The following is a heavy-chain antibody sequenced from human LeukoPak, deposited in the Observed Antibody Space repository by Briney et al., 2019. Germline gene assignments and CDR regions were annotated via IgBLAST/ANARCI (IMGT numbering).Heavy chain of an antibody. V-gene: IGHV3-21*01. J-gene: IGHJ6*03. CDR1: GFPFTTYM. D-gene: IGHD4-11*01. CDR3: ARMPSYSNYAFYFMDV. CDR2: ISSSGSLI. Sequence: GGSLRLPCAASGFPFTTYMMLWVRQAPGKGLQWVSSISSSGSLIKYADSLRGRFTISRDNAKNSVYLQMNSLTGEDTAVYYCARMPSYSNYAFYFMDVWGKGTTVTVSS.